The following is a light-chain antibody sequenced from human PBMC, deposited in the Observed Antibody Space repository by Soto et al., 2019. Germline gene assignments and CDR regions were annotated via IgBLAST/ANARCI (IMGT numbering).Light chain of an antibody. Sequence: SSELTQSPAVSVSPGQTASITCSGDKLGNKYACWYQQKPGQSPVLVIYQDDQRPSGIPERFSGSNSGNTATLTISGTQAMDEADYYCQAWDSSTVVFGGGTKLTVL. CDR1: KLGNKY. J-gene: IGLJ2*01. V-gene: IGLV3-1*01. CDR3: QAWDSSTVV. CDR2: QDD.